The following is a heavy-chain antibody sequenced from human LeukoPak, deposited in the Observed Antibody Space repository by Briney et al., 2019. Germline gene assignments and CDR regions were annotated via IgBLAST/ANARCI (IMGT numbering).Heavy chain of an antibody. Sequence: GGSLRLSCAASEFSVGSNYMTWVRQAPGKGLEWVSLIYSGGSTYHTDSVKGRFTISRDNSKNTLYLQMNSLRAEDTAVYYCAKGSHVLVYYDILTGYSASDHWGQGTLVTVSS. D-gene: IGHD3-9*01. CDR2: IYSGGST. V-gene: IGHV3-66*01. CDR1: EFSVGSNY. J-gene: IGHJ4*02. CDR3: AKGSHVLVYYDILTGYSASDH.